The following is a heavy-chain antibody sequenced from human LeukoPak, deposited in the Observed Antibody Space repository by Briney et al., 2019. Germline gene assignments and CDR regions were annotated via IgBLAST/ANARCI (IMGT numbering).Heavy chain of an antibody. D-gene: IGHD3-22*01. CDR1: GFTFSSYA. Sequence: GGSLRLSCAASGFTFSSYAMHWVRQAPGKGLEWVAVISYDGSNKYYADSVKGRFTISRDNSKNTLYLQMNSLRAEDTAVYYCARDRDYYDSSGYSTGLDYWGQGTLVTVSS. V-gene: IGHV3-30-3*01. CDR2: ISYDGSNK. J-gene: IGHJ4*02. CDR3: ARDRDYYDSSGYSTGLDY.